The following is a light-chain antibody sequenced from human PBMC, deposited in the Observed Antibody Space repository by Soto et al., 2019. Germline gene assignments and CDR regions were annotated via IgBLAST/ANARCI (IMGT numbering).Light chain of an antibody. Sequence: IQITQSPPPLSASVGDRVTITCRASQSIRHYLAWYQQMPGKAPKLLIYGASTLQSGVPSRFSGSGSGTEFTLTISSLQPDDFGTYFCQHHNSYSQTFGQGTKVDIK. V-gene: IGKV1-5*01. CDR3: QHHNSYSQT. CDR2: GAS. J-gene: IGKJ1*01. CDR1: QSIRHY.